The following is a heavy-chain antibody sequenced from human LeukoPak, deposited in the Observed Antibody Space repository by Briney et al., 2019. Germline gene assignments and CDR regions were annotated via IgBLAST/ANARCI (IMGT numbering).Heavy chain of an antibody. CDR2: IRNDGSFK. Sequence: GGSLRLSCEAAGFTFNNFGMHWVRQAPGKGLEWVAFIRNDGSFKYYAVSVKGRFTISRDNSKNTLYLQMNSLRREDTALYYCAKDRTGDDFYLDYWGQGALVTVSS. D-gene: IGHD7-27*01. J-gene: IGHJ4*02. CDR3: AKDRTGDDFYLDY. V-gene: IGHV3-30*02. CDR1: GFTFNNFG.